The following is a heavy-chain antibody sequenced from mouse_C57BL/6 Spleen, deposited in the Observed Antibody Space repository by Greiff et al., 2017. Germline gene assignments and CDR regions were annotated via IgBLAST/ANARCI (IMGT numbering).Heavy chain of an antibody. J-gene: IGHJ4*01. CDR1: GFTFSDYY. Sequence: EVQLMESEGGLVQPGSSMKLSCTASGFTFSDYYMAWVRQVPEQGLEWVANINYDGSSTYYLDSLKSRFIISRDNAKNILYLQMSSLKSEDTATYYCARYDYEGYYAMDYWGQGTSVTVSS. CDR3: ARYDYEGYYAMDY. V-gene: IGHV5-16*01. D-gene: IGHD2-4*01. CDR2: INYDGSST.